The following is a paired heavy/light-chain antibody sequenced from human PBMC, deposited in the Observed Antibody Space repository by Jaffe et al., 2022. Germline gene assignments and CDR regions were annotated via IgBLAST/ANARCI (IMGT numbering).Light chain of an antibody. CDR3: CSYAGIQGV. V-gene: IGLV2-11*01. CDR1: TSDVGAYIY. CDR2: DVS. Sequence: QSALTQPRSVSGSPGQSVTISCTGTTSDVGAYIYVSWFQQYPAKAPKLIIYDVSERPSGVPDRFSGSKSGNTASLTISGLQAEDEADYYCCSYAGIQGVFGTGTKVTVL. J-gene: IGLJ1*01.
Heavy chain of an antibody. Sequence: EVHLVQSGAEVKKPGESLKISCKSSGYRFTDYWIGWVRQMPGQGLEWMGIIYPGDSETRYSPSFQGQVNISADKSISTAYLQWSSLKASDTAMYYCARGVTTKDYWGQGTLVTVSS. J-gene: IGHJ4*02. CDR2: IYPGDSET. V-gene: IGHV5-51*03. CDR1: GYRFTDYW. CDR3: ARGVTTKDY. D-gene: IGHD2-21*02.